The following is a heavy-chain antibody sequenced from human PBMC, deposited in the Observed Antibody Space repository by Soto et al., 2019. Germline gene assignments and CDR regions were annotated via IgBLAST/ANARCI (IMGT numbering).Heavy chain of an antibody. V-gene: IGHV1-46*01. Sequence: ASVKVSCKASGYTFTSYYMHWVRQAPGQGLEWMGIINPSGGSTSYAQKFQGRVTMTRDTSTSTVYMELSSLRSEDTAVYYCARDPSDIVVVPDYGMDVWGQGTTVTVSS. J-gene: IGHJ6*02. D-gene: IGHD2-2*01. CDR1: GYTFTSYY. CDR2: INPSGGST. CDR3: ARDPSDIVVVPDYGMDV.